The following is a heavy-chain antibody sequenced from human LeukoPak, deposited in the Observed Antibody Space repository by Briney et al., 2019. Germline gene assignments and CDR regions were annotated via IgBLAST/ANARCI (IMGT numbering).Heavy chain of an antibody. Sequence: ASVKVSCKASGGTFSTYAITRVRQAPGQGLEWMGGIIPIFGTANYAQKFQGRVTITADESTSTAYMELSSLRSEDTAVYYCARRGYCSSTSCRGLARYFDYWGQGTLVTVSS. D-gene: IGHD2-2*01. CDR1: GGTFSTYA. CDR3: ARRGYCSSTSCRGLARYFDY. CDR2: IIPIFGTA. V-gene: IGHV1-69*13. J-gene: IGHJ4*02.